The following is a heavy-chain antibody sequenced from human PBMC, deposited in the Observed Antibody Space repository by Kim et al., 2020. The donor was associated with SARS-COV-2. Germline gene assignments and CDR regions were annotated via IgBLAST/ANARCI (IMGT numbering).Heavy chain of an antibody. V-gene: IGHV1-69*01. CDR3: ARGGLVGFYYYGMDV. Sequence: QRFQGRVTITADESTSTAYMELSSLRSEDTAVYYCARGGLVGFYYYGMDVWGQGTTVTVSS. D-gene: IGHD1-26*01. J-gene: IGHJ6*02.